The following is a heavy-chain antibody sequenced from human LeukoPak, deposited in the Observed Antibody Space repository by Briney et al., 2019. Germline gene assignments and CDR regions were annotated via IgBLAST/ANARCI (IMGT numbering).Heavy chain of an antibody. CDR3: ARNGGGGDSDAFDI. CDR1: GESFSAYY. J-gene: IGHJ3*02. V-gene: IGHV4-34*01. D-gene: IGHD4-23*01. CDR2: ITHSGGT. Sequence: PSETLSLTCVVSGESFSAYYWTWIRQPPGKGPEWIGEITHSGGTIYNPSLKSRLSISRDTSKNQFSLKLSSVTAVDTAVYYCARNGGGGDSDAFDIWGQGTMVTVSS.